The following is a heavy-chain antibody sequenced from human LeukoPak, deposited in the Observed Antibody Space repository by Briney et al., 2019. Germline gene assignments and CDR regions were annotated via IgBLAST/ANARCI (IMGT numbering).Heavy chain of an antibody. CDR3: ARDEKSNYYYYGMDV. V-gene: IGHV3-7*01. CDR1: GFTFSSYW. J-gene: IGHJ6*02. CDR2: IKQDGSEK. D-gene: IGHD5/OR15-5a*01. Sequence: GGSLRLSCAASGFTFSSYWMSWVRQAPGKGLEWVANIKQDGSEKYYVDSVKGRFTISRDNAKNSLYLQMNSLRAEDTAVYYCARDEKSNYYYYGMDVWGQGTTVTVSS.